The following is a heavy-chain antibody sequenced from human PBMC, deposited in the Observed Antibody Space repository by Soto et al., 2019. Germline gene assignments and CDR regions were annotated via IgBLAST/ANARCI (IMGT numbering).Heavy chain of an antibody. V-gene: IGHV3-11*01. CDR2: IDSDDGTT. CDR1: GFDFGDYY. J-gene: IGHJ4*02. CDR3: VRPYYSSSWFPFDR. D-gene: IGHD6-13*01. Sequence: PRGSLRLSCTASGFDFGDYYMSWILQAPGKGLEWVSYIDSDDGTTYYTDSVKGRFTISRDNAKNSLYLQMNSLRVEDTALYYCVRPYYSSSWFPFDRWGQGTLVTVSS.